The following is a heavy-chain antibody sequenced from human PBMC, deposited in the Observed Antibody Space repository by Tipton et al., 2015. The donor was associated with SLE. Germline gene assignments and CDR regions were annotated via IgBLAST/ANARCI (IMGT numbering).Heavy chain of an antibody. D-gene: IGHD3-16*01. CDR2: LYSGGGST. V-gene: IGHV3-23*03. J-gene: IGHJ6*03. CDR3: AKDLFPVGGGPAYMDV. Sequence: SLRLSCAASGFTFSSYAMSWVRQAPGKGLEWLSVLYSGGGSTYYADSVKGRFIISRDNSKNTLYLQMNSLRAEDTAVYYCAKDLFPVGGGPAYMDVWGKGTTVTVSS. CDR1: GFTFSSYA.